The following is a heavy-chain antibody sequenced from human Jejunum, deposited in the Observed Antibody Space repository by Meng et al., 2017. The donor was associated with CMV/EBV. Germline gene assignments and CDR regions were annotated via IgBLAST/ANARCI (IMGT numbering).Heavy chain of an antibody. D-gene: IGHD3-10*01. J-gene: IGHJ6*02. CDR2: IQYDGSKK. CDR3: ARGVNYGMDV. V-gene: IGHV3-30*02. Sequence: SCAASGFPFSSYGIHWVRQAPGKGLEWVAFIQYDGSKKSYADSVKGRFTISRDNSKNTLYLQMNSLRGEDTALYYCARGVNYGMDVWGQGTTVTVSS. CDR1: GFPFSSYG.